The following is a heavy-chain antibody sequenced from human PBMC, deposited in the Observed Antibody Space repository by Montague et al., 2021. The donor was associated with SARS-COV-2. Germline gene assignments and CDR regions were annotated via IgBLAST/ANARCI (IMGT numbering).Heavy chain of an antibody. CDR2: N. V-gene: IGHV6-1*01. CDR3: ARTTTRRLYPEQAFDI. D-gene: IGHD1-1*01. J-gene: IGHJ3*02. Sequence: NNYAISMQSRITINPDTSKNQFSLQLRSVAPEDTAVFYCARTTTRRLYPEQAFDIWGQGTMVTVS.